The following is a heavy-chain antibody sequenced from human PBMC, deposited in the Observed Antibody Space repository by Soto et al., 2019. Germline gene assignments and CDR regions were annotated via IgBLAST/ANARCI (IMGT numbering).Heavy chain of an antibody. Sequence: EVQLVESGGGLVQPGGSLRLSCAASGFTFSSYWMHWVRQAPGKGLVWVSRINSDGSSTSYAVSVKGRFTISRDNAKNTLYLKMNSLRAEDTAVYYCVRTSLVVAAATREDYWGQGTLVTVS. CDR1: GFTFSSYW. CDR2: INSDGSST. CDR3: VRTSLVVAAATREDY. D-gene: IGHD2-15*01. J-gene: IGHJ4*02. V-gene: IGHV3-74*01.